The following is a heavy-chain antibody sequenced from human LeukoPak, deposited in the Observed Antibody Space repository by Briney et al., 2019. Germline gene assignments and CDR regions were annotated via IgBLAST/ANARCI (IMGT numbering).Heavy chain of an antibody. V-gene: IGHV4-61*01. Sequence: SETLSLTCTVSGGSFSSGSYYWRWIRQPPGKGLEWIGYIYYSGSTNYNPSLKSRVTISVDTSKNQFSLKLSSVTAADTAVYYCARDYAYCGGDCYFYFDYWGQGTLVTVSS. CDR2: IYYSGST. CDR1: GGSFSSGSYY. D-gene: IGHD2-21*02. J-gene: IGHJ4*02. CDR3: ARDYAYCGGDCYFYFDY.